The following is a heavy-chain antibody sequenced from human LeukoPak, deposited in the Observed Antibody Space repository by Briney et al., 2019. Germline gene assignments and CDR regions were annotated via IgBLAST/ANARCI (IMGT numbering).Heavy chain of an antibody. CDR3: ARATRSFDY. D-gene: IGHD6-6*01. J-gene: IGHJ4*02. CDR2: INKDSSTI. V-gene: IGHV3-48*02. CDR1: GFIFSDYS. Sequence: GDSLRLSCAASGFIFSDYSTNWVRQAPGKGLAWISYINKDSSTIYYADSVMGRFTISRDNAENSLYLQLNSLTDEDTAVYYCARATRSFDYWGRGTLVTVSS.